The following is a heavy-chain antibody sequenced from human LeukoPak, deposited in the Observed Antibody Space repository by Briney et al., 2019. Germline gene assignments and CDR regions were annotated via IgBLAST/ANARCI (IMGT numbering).Heavy chain of an antibody. CDR3: AKDGGIVVVPAAMEPGDY. V-gene: IGHV3-7*03. D-gene: IGHD2-2*01. CDR1: GFSFSDFW. CDR2: INRDGRDK. Sequence: GGSLRLSCAASGFSFSDFWMSWVRQAPGKGLEWVTNINRDGRDKFYVDSVKGRFTISRDNAKNTLYLQMNSLRAEDTAVYYCAKDGGIVVVPAAMEPGDYWGQGTLVTVSS. J-gene: IGHJ4*02.